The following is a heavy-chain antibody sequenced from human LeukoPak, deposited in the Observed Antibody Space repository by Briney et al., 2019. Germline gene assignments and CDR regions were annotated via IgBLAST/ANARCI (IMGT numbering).Heavy chain of an antibody. Sequence: GASVKVSCKASGYTFTGYYMHWVRQAPGQGLEWMGWINPNSGGTNYAQKSQGRVTMTRDTSISTAYMELSRLRSDDTAVYYCARWTAMVLRERGFDYWGQGTLVTVSS. J-gene: IGHJ4*02. D-gene: IGHD5-18*01. CDR1: GYTFTGYY. V-gene: IGHV1-2*02. CDR3: ARWTAMVLRERGFDY. CDR2: INPNSGGT.